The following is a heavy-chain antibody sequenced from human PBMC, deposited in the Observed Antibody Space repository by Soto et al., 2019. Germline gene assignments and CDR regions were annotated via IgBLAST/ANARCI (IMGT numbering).Heavy chain of an antibody. J-gene: IGHJ6*02. CDR2: INPNSGGT. D-gene: IGHD1-7*01. CDR3: ARGGNWNYQSGHYYYGMDV. CDR1: GYTFTGYY. V-gene: IGHV1-2*04. Sequence: ASVKVSCKASGYTFTGYYMHWVRQAPGQGLEWMGWINPNSGGTNYAQKFQGWVTMTRDTSISTAYMELSRLRSDDTAVYYCARGGNWNYQSGHYYYGMDVWGQATTVTVSS.